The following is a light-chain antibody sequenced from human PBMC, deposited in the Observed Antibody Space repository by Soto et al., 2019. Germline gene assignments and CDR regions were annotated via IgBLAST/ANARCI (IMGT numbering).Light chain of an antibody. J-gene: IGKJ5*01. CDR3: KQYNSWPPIT. V-gene: IGKV3-15*01. Sequence: EIVMTQSADSLYVWPGEGGSLXCRASQSVRTKLAWYQHRSGQARRLLINGASTRATGSPDRLSGSGSGKEFTLTISSLQSADFAVYYCKQYNSWPPITFGQGTRLEI. CDR1: QSVRTK. CDR2: GAS.